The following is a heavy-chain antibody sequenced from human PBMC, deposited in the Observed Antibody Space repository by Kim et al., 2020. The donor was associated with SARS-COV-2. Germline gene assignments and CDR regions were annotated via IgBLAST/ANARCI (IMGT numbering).Heavy chain of an antibody. CDR1: GFTFSSYS. CDR3: ATSYSGYDFLERFDP. V-gene: IGHV3-21*01. Sequence: GGSLRLSCAASGFTFSSYSMNWVRQAPGKGLEWVSSISSSSSYIYYADSVKGRFTISRDNAKNSLYLQMNSLRAEDTAVYYCATSYSGYDFLERFDPWGQGTLVTVSS. CDR2: ISSSSSYI. J-gene: IGHJ5*02. D-gene: IGHD5-12*01.